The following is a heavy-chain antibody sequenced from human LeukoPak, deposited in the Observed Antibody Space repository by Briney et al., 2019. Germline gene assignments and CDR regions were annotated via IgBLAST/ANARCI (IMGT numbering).Heavy chain of an antibody. CDR3: ASPRTPYYFDY. CDR1: GGFISSGYYY. Sequence: SETLSLTCTVSGGFISSGYYYWSWIRQSPGKGLQWIGYIYYSGSTGSTNYNPSLESRLTISVDMSRNQFSLRLSSVTAADTAVYFCASPRTPYYFDYWGQGTLVTVSS. D-gene: IGHD2-15*01. V-gene: IGHV4-30-4*01. CDR2: IYYSGSTGST. J-gene: IGHJ4*02.